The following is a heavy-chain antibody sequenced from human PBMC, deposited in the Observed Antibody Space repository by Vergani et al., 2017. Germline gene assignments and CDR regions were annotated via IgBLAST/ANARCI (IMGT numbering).Heavy chain of an antibody. J-gene: IGHJ4*02. V-gene: IGHV3-21*01. CDR2: ISRSSSYI. CDR3: AGESGWYMAEDPLDY. Sequence: EVQLVESGGGLVKPGGSLRLSCAASGFTFSSYSMNWVRPAPGKGREWVSSISRSSSYIYYADSVKGRFTISRDNAKNSLYLQMNSLGAEDTAVYYCAGESGWYMAEDPLDYWGQGTLVTVSS. CDR1: GFTFSSYS. D-gene: IGHD6-19*01.